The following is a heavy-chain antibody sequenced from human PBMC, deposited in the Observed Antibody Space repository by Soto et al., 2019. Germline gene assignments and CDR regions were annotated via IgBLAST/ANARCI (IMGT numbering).Heavy chain of an antibody. V-gene: IGHV4-4*02. CDR1: GGSISSSNW. CDR2: IYHSGST. J-gene: IGHJ6*02. D-gene: IGHD3-22*01. CDR3: ARGTKYYYDSSGYYYTHYYYYYYGMDV. Sequence: PSETLSLTCAVSGGSISSSNWWSWVRQPPGKGLEWIGEIYHSGSTNYNPSLKSRVTISVDKSKNQFSLKLSSVTAADTAVYYCARGTKYYYDSSGYYYTHYYYYYYGMDVWGQGTTVTVSS.